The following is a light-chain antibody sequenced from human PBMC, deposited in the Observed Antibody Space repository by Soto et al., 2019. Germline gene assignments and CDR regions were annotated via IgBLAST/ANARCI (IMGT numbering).Light chain of an antibody. CDR2: AAS. J-gene: IGKJ4*01. Sequence: DIQMTQSPSSLSASVGDRVTITCRASQSISSYLNWYQQKPGKAPTLLIYAASSLQSGVPSRFSGSESGTDFTLTISSLQPEDFATYYCQQTYSIPRTFGGGTKVEIK. CDR1: QSISSY. V-gene: IGKV1-39*01. CDR3: QQTYSIPRT.